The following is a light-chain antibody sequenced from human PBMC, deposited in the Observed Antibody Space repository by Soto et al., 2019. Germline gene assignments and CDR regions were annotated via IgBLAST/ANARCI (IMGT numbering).Light chain of an antibody. CDR1: KNDVGFYDF. J-gene: IGLJ1*01. V-gene: IGLV2-8*01. Sequence: QSALTQPPSASGSPGQSVTISCTGTKNDVGFYDFVSWYQHHPGKAPRLIIYEVVQRPSGVPDRFSGSKSGNTASLTVSGLQAADEADYFCWSYAGSNTYVFGSGTKLTVL. CDR2: EVV. CDR3: WSYAGSNTYV.